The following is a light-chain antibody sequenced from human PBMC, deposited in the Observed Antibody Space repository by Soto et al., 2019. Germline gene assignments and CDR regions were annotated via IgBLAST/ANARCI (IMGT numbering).Light chain of an antibody. J-gene: IGLJ2*01. Sequence: QSVLTQPASVSGSPGQSITISCTGTSSDVGGYNFVSWYQQHPGKAPKLMIFDVTNRPSGVSSRLAGSKSGNTASLTISGLQVEDESDYYCRSYGISSTLEIFGGGTKLTV. CDR2: DVT. CDR3: RSYGISSTLEI. V-gene: IGLV2-14*03. CDR1: SSDVGGYNF.